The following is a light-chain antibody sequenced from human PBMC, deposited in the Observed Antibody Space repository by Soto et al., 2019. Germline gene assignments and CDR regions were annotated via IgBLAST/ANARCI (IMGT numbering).Light chain of an antibody. CDR3: SSHKSSSTYV. CDR1: SSDVGGYNY. Sequence: QSVLTQPASVSGSPGQSITISCTGTSSDVGGYNYVSWYQQHPGKAPKLMIYEVSNRPSGVSNRFSGSKSGNTASLTISGLQAEDEAHYYCSSHKSSSTYVFGTGTKVTVL. J-gene: IGLJ1*01. V-gene: IGLV2-14*01. CDR2: EVS.